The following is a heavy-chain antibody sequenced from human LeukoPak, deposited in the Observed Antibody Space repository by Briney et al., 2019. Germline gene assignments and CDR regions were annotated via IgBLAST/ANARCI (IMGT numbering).Heavy chain of an antibody. Sequence: GESLKISCKGSGYIFTNYWIGWVRQMPGKGLEWMGIIFPGDSDTRYSPSFQGQVTISADKSISTAYLQWSSLKASDTAMYYCARHLRLWQNWFDPWGQGTLVTVSS. V-gene: IGHV5-51*01. CDR2: IFPGDSDT. CDR3: ARHLRLWQNWFDP. CDR1: GYIFTNYW. J-gene: IGHJ5*02. D-gene: IGHD5-18*01.